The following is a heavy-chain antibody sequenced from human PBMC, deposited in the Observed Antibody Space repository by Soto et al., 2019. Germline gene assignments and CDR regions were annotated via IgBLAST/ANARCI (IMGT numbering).Heavy chain of an antibody. CDR1: GYTFSSYG. J-gene: IGHJ4*02. Sequence: QVQLVQSGAEVKKPGASVKVSCKTSGYTFSSYGISWVRQAPGQRLEWMGWISTYKGDTHYVQNLQGRVTLTTDTSTSTAYMELRSLRSDDTAVYYCARAYGDYYFDYWGQGTLVTVSS. V-gene: IGHV1-18*01. CDR3: ARAYGDYYFDY. D-gene: IGHD4-17*01. CDR2: ISTYKGDT.